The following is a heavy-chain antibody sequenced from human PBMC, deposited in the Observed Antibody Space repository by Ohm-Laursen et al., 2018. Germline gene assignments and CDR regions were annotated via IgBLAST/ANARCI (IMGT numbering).Heavy chain of an antibody. D-gene: IGHD3-9*01. V-gene: IGHV3-23*01. CDR3: ARAYIYSSYYYYYGMDV. CDR1: GFTFSSYA. Sequence: GSLRLSCAASGFTFSSYAMSWVRQAPGKGLEWVSAISGSGGSTYYADSVKGRFTISRDNSKNTLYLQMNSLRAEDTAVYYCARAYIYSSYYYYYGMDVWGQGTTVTVSS. CDR2: ISGSGGST. J-gene: IGHJ6*02.